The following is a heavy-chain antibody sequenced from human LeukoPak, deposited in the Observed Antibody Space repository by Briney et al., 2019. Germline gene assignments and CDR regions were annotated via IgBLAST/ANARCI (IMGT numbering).Heavy chain of an antibody. V-gene: IGHV4-59*01. Sequence: SETLSLTCTLSGGSISTYYWSWIRQPPGKGLEWIGYIYHSGGTNYNPSPKSRVTISVDTSKNQFSLKLSSVTAADTAVYYCARGGGYASPIGYWGQGALVTVSS. D-gene: IGHD5-12*01. CDR1: GGSISTYY. CDR3: ARGGGYASPIGY. CDR2: IYHSGGT. J-gene: IGHJ4*02.